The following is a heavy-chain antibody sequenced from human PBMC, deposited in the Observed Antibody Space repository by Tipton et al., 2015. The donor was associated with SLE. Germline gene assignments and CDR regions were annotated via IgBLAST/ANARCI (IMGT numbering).Heavy chain of an antibody. CDR2: IYQTGAT. CDR1: GASVSGAGFY. D-gene: IGHD1/OR15-1a*01. V-gene: IGHV4-31*03. J-gene: IGHJ3*02. CDR3: ARGRNSWNNEAFHI. Sequence: TLSLTCTVSGASVSGAGFYWTWIRQRPGQDLEWIGHIYQTGATYYNPSLKSRVSMSLHPSKNQFSLRLSSVTAADTAVYYCARGRNSWNNEAFHIWGQGTMVTVSS.